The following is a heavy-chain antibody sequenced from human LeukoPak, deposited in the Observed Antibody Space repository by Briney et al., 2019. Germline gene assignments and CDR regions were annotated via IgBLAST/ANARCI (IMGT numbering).Heavy chain of an antibody. Sequence: ASVKVSCKASGYTFTGHYMHWVRQAPGQGLEWMGWINPNSGGTNYAQKFQGRVTMTRDTSISTAYMELSRLRSDDTAVYYCAREGGTVTITYYYYYMDVWGKGTTVTVSS. D-gene: IGHD4-17*01. J-gene: IGHJ6*03. CDR2: INPNSGGT. V-gene: IGHV1-2*02. CDR3: AREGGTVTITYYYYYMDV. CDR1: GYTFTGHY.